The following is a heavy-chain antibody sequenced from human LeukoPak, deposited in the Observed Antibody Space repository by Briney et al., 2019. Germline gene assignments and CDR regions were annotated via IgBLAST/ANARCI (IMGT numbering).Heavy chain of an antibody. Sequence: ASVKVSCKASGYTFTSYTIHWVRQAPGQRLEWMGWINAGNGNTKYSQKFQGRVTMTTDTSTSTAYMELRSLRSDDTAVYYCARDPSDSSGYYYVGVDYWGQGTLVTVSS. CDR2: INAGNGNT. CDR3: ARDPSDSSGYYYVGVDY. D-gene: IGHD3-22*01. CDR1: GYTFTSYT. V-gene: IGHV1-3*01. J-gene: IGHJ4*02.